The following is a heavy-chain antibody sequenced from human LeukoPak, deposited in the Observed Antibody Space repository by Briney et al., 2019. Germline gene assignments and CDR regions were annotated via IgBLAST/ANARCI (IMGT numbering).Heavy chain of an antibody. J-gene: IGHJ4*02. CDR2: VWYDGSEK. CDR3: ARDRGDPDYYFDQ. CDR1: GFTFSSYG. V-gene: IGHV3-33*01. D-gene: IGHD7-27*01. Sequence: GGSLRLPCAASGFTFSSYGIHWVRQAPGKGLEWVAVVWYDGSEKYYADSVKGRFTISRDNSKNTLYLQMNSLRAEDTAIYYCARDRGDPDYYFDQWGQGTLVTVSS.